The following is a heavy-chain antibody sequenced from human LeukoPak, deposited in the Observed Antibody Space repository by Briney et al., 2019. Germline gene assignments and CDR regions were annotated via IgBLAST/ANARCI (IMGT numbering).Heavy chain of an antibody. Sequence: ASVKVSCKASGYTFTSYGISWVRQAPGQGLEWMGWISAYNGHTNYAQKLQGRVTMTTDTSTSTAYMELRSLRSDDTAVYYCARAHCSSTSCYVGGSWFDPWDQGTLVTVSS. D-gene: IGHD2-2*01. CDR1: GYTFTSYG. V-gene: IGHV1-18*01. CDR2: ISAYNGHT. J-gene: IGHJ5*02. CDR3: ARAHCSSTSCYVGGSWFDP.